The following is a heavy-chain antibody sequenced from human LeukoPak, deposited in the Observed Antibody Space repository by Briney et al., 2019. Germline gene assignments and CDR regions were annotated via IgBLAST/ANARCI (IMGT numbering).Heavy chain of an antibody. D-gene: IGHD4-17*01. J-gene: IGHJ5*02. V-gene: IGHV3-30*02. CDR1: GFPFSYFG. CDR2: IRFDGNDK. Sequence: GGSLRLSCAASGFPFSYFGMHWVRQAPGKGLEWVAFIRFDGNDKFYADSVKGRFTISKDTSRNTLYLQMNSLRAEDTAVYYCARDRGYGENWFDPWGQGTLVTVSS. CDR3: ARDRGYGENWFDP.